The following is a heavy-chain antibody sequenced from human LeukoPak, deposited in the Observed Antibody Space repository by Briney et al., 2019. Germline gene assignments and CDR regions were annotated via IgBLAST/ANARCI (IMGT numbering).Heavy chain of an antibody. CDR1: GGTFSSYA. CDR3: ARDRRHGDYDEY. J-gene: IGHJ4*02. V-gene: IGHV1-69*13. D-gene: IGHD4-17*01. CDR2: IIPIFGTA. Sequence: ASVKVSCQASGGTFSSYALSWVRQAPGQGLEWMGGIIPIFGTANYAQKFQGRVTITADESTSTAYMELSSLRSEDTAVYYCARDRRHGDYDEYWGQGTLVTVSS.